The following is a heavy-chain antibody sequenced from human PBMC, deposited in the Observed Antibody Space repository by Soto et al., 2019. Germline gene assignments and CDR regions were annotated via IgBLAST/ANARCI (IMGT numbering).Heavy chain of an antibody. D-gene: IGHD6-19*01. V-gene: IGHV3-23*01. J-gene: IGHJ1*01. Sequence: RGSLRLSCASSVFTFRIYAMSWVRQAPGKGLEWVSAISGSGGSTYYADSVKGRFTISRDNSKDTLYLQMNSLRAEDTAVYYCAKERSPGYSSGWYGEYFQHWGQGTMVTVSS. CDR2: ISGSGGST. CDR1: VFTFRIYA. CDR3: AKERSPGYSSGWYGEYFQH.